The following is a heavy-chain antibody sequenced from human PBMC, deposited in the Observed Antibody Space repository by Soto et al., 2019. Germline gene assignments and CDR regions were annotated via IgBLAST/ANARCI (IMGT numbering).Heavy chain of an antibody. CDR2: IYYSGST. D-gene: IGHD1-26*01. CDR1: GGSISSYY. Sequence: SETLSLTCTVSGGSISSYYWSWIRQPPGKGLEWIGYIYYSGSTNYNPSLKSRVTISVDKSKNQFSLKLSSVTAADTAVYYCARVSGGYYYGMDVWGQGTTVTVSS. J-gene: IGHJ6*02. CDR3: ARVSGGYYYGMDV. V-gene: IGHV4-59*12.